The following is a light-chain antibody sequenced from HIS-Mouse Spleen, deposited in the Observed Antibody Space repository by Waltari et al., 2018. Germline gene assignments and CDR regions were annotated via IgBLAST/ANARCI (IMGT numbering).Light chain of an antibody. Sequence: DIVMTQSPLSLPVTPGEPASISCRSSQSLLHSNGYNYLDWYLQKPGQSPQLLIYLGSNRASGVPDRFSGSGSGTDFTRKISRVEAEDVGVYYCMQALQTPLRTFGQGTKVEIK. CDR1: QSLLHSNGYNY. V-gene: IGKV2-28*01. CDR2: LGS. J-gene: IGKJ1*01. CDR3: MQALQTPLRT.